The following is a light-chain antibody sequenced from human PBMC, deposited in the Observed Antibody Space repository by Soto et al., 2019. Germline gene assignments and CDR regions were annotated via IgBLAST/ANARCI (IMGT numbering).Light chain of an antibody. Sequence: EIVLTQSPGTLSLSPGERVTLSCRASQSVNSSYLAWYQHKPGQAPRLPIYGASTRATGIPDRFSGSGSGTDFTLTIARLEPGDFAVYYCKQYGNSPQTFGQGTKVDIK. V-gene: IGKV3-20*01. J-gene: IGKJ1*01. CDR1: QSVNSSY. CDR3: KQYGNSPQT. CDR2: GAS.